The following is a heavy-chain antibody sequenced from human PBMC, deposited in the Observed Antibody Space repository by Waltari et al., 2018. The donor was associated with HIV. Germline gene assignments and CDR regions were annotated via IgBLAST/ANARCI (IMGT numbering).Heavy chain of an antibody. V-gene: IGHV3-9*01. CDR1: GFTFDAYA. Sequence: EVQLVESGGGLVQPGRSLRLSCAASGFTFDAYAMNWVRQAPGKGLEWVSTIIWNSGSMVYADSVKGRFTISRDNAKNSLYLQMNSLRAEDTALYYCAKETLGGLGMDVWGQGTTVTVSS. J-gene: IGHJ6*02. CDR2: IIWNSGSM. D-gene: IGHD3-16*01. CDR3: AKETLGGLGMDV.